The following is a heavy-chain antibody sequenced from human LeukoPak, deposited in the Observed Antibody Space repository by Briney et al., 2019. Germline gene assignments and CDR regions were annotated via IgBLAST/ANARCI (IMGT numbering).Heavy chain of an antibody. V-gene: IGHV3-21*06. CDR1: GFTSNTYS. J-gene: IGHJ4*02. CDR2: IDSSGGYM. CDR3: LRGDRRDY. Sequence: GGSLRLSCEASGFTSNTYSMNWARQAPGKGLEWVSSIDSSGGYMFYADSVKGRFIIPRDNAKDSLYLQMNSLRVEDTAVYYCLRGDRRDYWGQGTLVTVSS.